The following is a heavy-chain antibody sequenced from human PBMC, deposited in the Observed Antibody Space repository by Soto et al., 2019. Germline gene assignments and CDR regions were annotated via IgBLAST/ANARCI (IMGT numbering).Heavy chain of an antibody. CDR1: GFTFSSYG. Sequence: QVQLVESGGGVVQPGRSLRLSCAASGFTFSSYGMHWVRQAPGKGLEWVAVISYDGSNKYYADSVKGRFTISRDNSKNTLYLQMNSLRAEDTAVYYCAKDWGTYSNYVYTDYWGQGTLVTVSS. D-gene: IGHD4-4*01. CDR3: AKDWGTYSNYVYTDY. J-gene: IGHJ4*02. CDR2: ISYDGSNK. V-gene: IGHV3-30*18.